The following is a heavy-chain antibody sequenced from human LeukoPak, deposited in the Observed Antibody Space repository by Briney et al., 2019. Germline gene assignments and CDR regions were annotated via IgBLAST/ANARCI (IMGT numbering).Heavy chain of an antibody. Sequence: KSGGSLRLSCAASGFTFSNYPMSWVRQAPGKGLEWVSAISVTGGTTYYADSVKGRFTISRDNSKSTLYLQMNSLRAGDTALYYCAKPYSSSWYQFDYWGQGTLVTVSS. CDR2: ISVTGGTT. CDR3: AKPYSSSWYQFDY. J-gene: IGHJ4*02. CDR1: GFTFSNYP. V-gene: IGHV3-23*01. D-gene: IGHD6-13*01.